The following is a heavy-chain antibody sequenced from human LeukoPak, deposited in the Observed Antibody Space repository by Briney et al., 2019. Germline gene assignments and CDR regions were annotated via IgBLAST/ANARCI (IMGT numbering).Heavy chain of an antibody. CDR1: GFMFRNYG. Sequence: PGRSLRLSCAASGFMFRNYGMHWVRQAPGKGLEGVAVIWSDGSNMHYIESVKGRFTISRDNSKNMLYLQMNSLRGEDTAVYYCARNEIGNGELLNWFDPWGQGTLVSVSS. D-gene: IGHD3-10*01. V-gene: IGHV3-33*01. CDR3: ARNEIGNGELLNWFDP. CDR2: IWSDGSNM. J-gene: IGHJ5*02.